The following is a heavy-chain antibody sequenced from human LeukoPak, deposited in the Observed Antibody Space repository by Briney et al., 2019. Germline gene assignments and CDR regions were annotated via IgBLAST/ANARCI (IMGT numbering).Heavy chain of an antibody. Sequence: KPSETLSLTCTVSGGSISSYYWSWIRQPPGKGLEGIGDIYYSGSTNYNPSLKSRVTISVDTSKNQFSLRLNSVTAADTAVYYCARVTYYDFWSGSTQNWFDPWGQGTLVTVSS. J-gene: IGHJ5*02. D-gene: IGHD3-3*01. V-gene: IGHV4-59*01. CDR3: ARVTYYDFWSGSTQNWFDP. CDR1: GGSISSYY. CDR2: IYYSGST.